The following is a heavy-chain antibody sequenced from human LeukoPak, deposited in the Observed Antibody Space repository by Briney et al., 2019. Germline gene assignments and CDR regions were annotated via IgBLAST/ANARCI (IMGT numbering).Heavy chain of an antibody. D-gene: IGHD5-24*01. CDR3: ARDGGGDGYNFGY. CDR1: GYTFTGYY. Sequence: GASVKVSCTASGYTFTGYYMHWVRQAPGQGLEWMGWINPNSGGTNYAQKFQGRVTMTRDTSISTAYMELSRLRSDDMAVYYCARDGGGDGYNFGYWGQGTLVTVSS. V-gene: IGHV1-2*02. CDR2: INPNSGGT. J-gene: IGHJ4*02.